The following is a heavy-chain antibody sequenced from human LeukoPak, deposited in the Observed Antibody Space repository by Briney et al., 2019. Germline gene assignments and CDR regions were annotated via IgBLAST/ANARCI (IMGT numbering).Heavy chain of an antibody. V-gene: IGHV3-74*01. Sequence: GGSLRLFCAASGFTFSSYWMHWVRQAPGKGLVWVSRINSDGSSTSYADSVKGRFTISRDNAKNTLYLQMNSLRAEDTAVYYCARAYGSGLSYYYYYGMDVWGQGTTVTVSS. CDR2: INSDGSST. CDR1: GFTFSSYW. CDR3: ARAYGSGLSYYYYYGMDV. J-gene: IGHJ6*02. D-gene: IGHD3-10*01.